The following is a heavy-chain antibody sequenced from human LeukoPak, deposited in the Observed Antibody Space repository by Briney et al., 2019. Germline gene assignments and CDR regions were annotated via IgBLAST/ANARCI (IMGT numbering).Heavy chain of an antibody. CDR1: GFTFSSYG. J-gene: IGHJ4*02. CDR2: ISNSGSNK. CDR3: AKWGSGYYFDY. V-gene: IGHV3-30*18. Sequence: GGYLRLSCAASGFTFSSYGIHWVRQAPGKGLEWVVVISNSGSNKYYADSVKGRFTVSRDNSKNTAYLQMNSLRTEDTAVYYCAKWGSGYYFDYWGQGTLVTVPS. D-gene: IGHD3-16*01.